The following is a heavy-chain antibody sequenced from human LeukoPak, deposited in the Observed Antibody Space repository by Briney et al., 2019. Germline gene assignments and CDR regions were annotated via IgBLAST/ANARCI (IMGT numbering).Heavy chain of an antibody. CDR1: GFTFSSYA. CDR3: ARSQLQGRYYDSSGYHFDY. D-gene: IGHD3-22*01. V-gene: IGHV3-30-3*01. CDR2: ISYDGSNK. Sequence: GRSLRLSCAASGFTFSSYAMHWVRQAPGKGLEWVAVISYDGSNKYYADSVKGRFTISRDNSKNTLYLQMNSLRAEDTAVNYCARSQLQGRYYDSSGYHFDYWGQGTLVTVSS. J-gene: IGHJ4*02.